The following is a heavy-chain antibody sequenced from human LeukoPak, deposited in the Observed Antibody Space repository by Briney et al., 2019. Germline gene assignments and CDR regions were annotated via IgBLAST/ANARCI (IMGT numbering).Heavy chain of an antibody. J-gene: IGHJ3*02. CDR3: ARVLMGYCSGGSCYSWRAFDI. V-gene: IGHV3-11*01. CDR1: GFTFSDYY. CDR2: ISSSGSTI. D-gene: IGHD2-15*01. Sequence: PGGSLRLSCAASGFTFSDYYMSWIRQASGKGLEWVSYISSSGSTIYYADSVKGRFTISRDNAKNSLYLQMNSLRAEDTAVYYCARVLMGYCSGGSCYSWRAFDIWGQGTMVTVSS.